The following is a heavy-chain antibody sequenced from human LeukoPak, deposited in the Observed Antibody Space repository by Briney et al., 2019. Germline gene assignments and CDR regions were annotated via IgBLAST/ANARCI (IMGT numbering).Heavy chain of an antibody. CDR2: ISWNSGSI. CDR3: AKDSSSSGWYDIDY. J-gene: IGHJ4*02. CDR1: GFTFDDYA. D-gene: IGHD6-19*01. V-gene: IGHV3-9*01. Sequence: GWSLRLSCAASGFTFDDYAMHWVRQAPGKGLEWVSGISWNSGSIGYADSVKGRFTISRDNAKNSLCLQMNSLRAEDTALYYCAKDSSSSGWYDIDYWGQGTLVTVSS.